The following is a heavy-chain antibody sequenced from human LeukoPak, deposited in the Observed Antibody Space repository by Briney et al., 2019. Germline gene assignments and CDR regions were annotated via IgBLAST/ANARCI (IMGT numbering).Heavy chain of an antibody. CDR3: ARGYDLNWFDP. D-gene: IGHD3-3*01. V-gene: IGHV4-34*01. CDR2: INHSGST. Sequence: TSETLSLTCAVYGGSFSGYYWSWIRQPPGKGVEWIGEINHSGSTNYNPSLKSRVTISVDTSKNQFSLKLSSVTAADTAVYYCARGYDLNWFDPWGQGTLVTVSS. CDR1: GGSFSGYY. J-gene: IGHJ5*02.